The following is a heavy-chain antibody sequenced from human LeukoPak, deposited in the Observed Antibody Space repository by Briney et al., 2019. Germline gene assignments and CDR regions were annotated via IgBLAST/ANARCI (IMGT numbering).Heavy chain of an antibody. CDR1: GYTLTELS. CDR2: FDPEDGET. J-gene: IGHJ6*02. D-gene: IGHD6-6*01. Sequence: ASVKVSCKVSGYTLTELSMHWVRQAPGKGLEWMGGFDPEDGETIYAQKFQGRVTMTEDTSTDTAYMELSSLRSEDTAVYYCARAQYSSSSFHYYYGMDVWGQGTTVTVSS. CDR3: ARAQYSSSSFHYYYGMDV. V-gene: IGHV1-24*01.